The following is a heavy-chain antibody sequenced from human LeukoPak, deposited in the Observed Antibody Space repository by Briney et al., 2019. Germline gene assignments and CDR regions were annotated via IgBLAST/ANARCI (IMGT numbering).Heavy chain of an antibody. CDR3: AKIAYSSGWYGGNFDY. D-gene: IGHD6-19*01. CDR1: GFTFSSYN. CDR2: ISSSSSYI. J-gene: IGHJ4*02. V-gene: IGHV3-21*01. Sequence: GGSLRLSCAASGFTFSSYNMNWVRQAPGKGLEWVSSISSSSSYIYYADSVKGRFTISRDNAKNSLYLQMNSLRAEDTAVYYCAKIAYSSGWYGGNFDYWGQGTLVTVSS.